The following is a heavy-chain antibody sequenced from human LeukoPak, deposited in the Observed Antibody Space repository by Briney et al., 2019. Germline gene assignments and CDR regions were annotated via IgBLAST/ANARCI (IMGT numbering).Heavy chain of an antibody. CDR3: AKDLRGYDMDFAY. D-gene: IGHD5-12*01. V-gene: IGHV3-23*01. CDR2: ISGSGVST. CDR1: GFTFNNFA. Sequence: GGSLRLSCAASGFTFNNFAMSWVRQAPGKGLEWVSSISGSGVSTYYADSLKGRFTISRDNFKNTLFLRLNSLRAEDTAVYYCAKDLRGYDMDFAYWGQGTLVTVSS. J-gene: IGHJ4*02.